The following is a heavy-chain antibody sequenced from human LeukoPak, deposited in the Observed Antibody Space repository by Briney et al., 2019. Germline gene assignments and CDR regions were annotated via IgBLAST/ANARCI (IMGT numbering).Heavy chain of an antibody. CDR2: IYYSGST. CDR3: ARGLYGSGSYYNLFDY. D-gene: IGHD3-10*01. CDR1: GFTFSDSY. Sequence: PGGSLRLSCAASGFTFSDSYMTWVRQPPGKGLEWIGYIYYSGSTNYNPSLKSRVTISVDTSKNQFSLKLSSVTAADTAVYYCARGLYGSGSYYNLFDYRGLGTLVTVSS. V-gene: IGHV4-59*01. J-gene: IGHJ4*02.